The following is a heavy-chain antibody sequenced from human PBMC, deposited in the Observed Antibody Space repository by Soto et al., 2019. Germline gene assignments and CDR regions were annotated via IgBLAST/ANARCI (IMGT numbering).Heavy chain of an antibody. CDR1: GFTFSSYA. V-gene: IGHV3-30-3*01. CDR2: ISYDGSNK. CDR3: ARDRVVVVVPAAISGDYYYGMDV. Sequence: GGSLRLSCAASGFTFSSYAMHWVRQAPGKGLEWVAVISYDGSNKYYADSVKGRFTISRDNSKNTLYLQMNSLRAEDTAVYYCARDRVVVVVPAAISGDYYYGMDVWGQGTTVTVSS. D-gene: IGHD2-2*01. J-gene: IGHJ6*02.